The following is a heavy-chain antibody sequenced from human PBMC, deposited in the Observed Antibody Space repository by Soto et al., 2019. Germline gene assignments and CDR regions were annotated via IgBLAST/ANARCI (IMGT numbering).Heavy chain of an antibody. Sequence: EVQLVESGGGLVQPGRSLRLSCAASGFTFDDYAMHWVRQAPGKGLEWVSGISWTSGSIGYADSVKGRFTISRDNAKNSLYLQMNSLRAEDTALYYCAKDGQEWVELERRGDAFDIWGQGTMVTVSS. D-gene: IGHD1-1*01. J-gene: IGHJ3*02. CDR3: AKDGQEWVELERRGDAFDI. CDR1: GFTFDDYA. CDR2: ISWTSGSI. V-gene: IGHV3-9*01.